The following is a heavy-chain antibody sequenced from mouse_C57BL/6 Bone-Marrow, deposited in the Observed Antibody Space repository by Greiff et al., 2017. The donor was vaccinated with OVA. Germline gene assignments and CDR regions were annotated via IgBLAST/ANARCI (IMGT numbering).Heavy chain of an antibody. CDR2: IDPSDSYT. CDR1: GYTFTSYW. CDR3: ARSYYSNFLFDY. V-gene: IGHV1-50*01. D-gene: IGHD2-5*01. J-gene: IGHJ2*01. Sequence: VQLQQPGAELVKPGASVKLSCKASGYTFTSYWMQWVKQRPGQGLEWIGEIDPSDSYTNYNQKFKGKATLTVDTSSSTAYMQLSSLTSEDSAVYYCARSYYSNFLFDYWGQGTTLTVSS.